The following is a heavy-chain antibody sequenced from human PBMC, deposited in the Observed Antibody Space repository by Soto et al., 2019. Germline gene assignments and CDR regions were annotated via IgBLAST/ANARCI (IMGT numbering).Heavy chain of an antibody. V-gene: IGHV3-7*01. CDR3: ATSGWGYYYMDV. D-gene: IGHD3-3*01. CDR2: IKQDGSEK. J-gene: IGHJ6*03. Sequence: GGSLRLSCAASGFTFSSYWMSWVRQAPGKGLEWVANIKQDGSEKYYVGSVKGRFTISRDNAKNSLYLQMNSLRAEDTAVYYCATSGWGYYYMDVWGKGTTVTVSS. CDR1: GFTFSSYW.